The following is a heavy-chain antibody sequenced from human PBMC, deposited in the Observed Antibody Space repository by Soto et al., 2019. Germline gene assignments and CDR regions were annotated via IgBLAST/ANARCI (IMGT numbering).Heavy chain of an antibody. J-gene: IGHJ6*02. CDR2: IYSGGST. D-gene: IGHD3-16*01. Sequence: GGSLRLSCAASGFTVSSNYMSWVRQAPGKGLEWISVIYSGGSTYYADSVKGRFTISRDNSKNTLYLQMNSLRAEDTAVYYCARDDYDASEDYYYAMDVWGQGTTVTVSS. V-gene: IGHV3-53*01. CDR3: ARDDYDASEDYYYAMDV. CDR1: GFTVSSNY.